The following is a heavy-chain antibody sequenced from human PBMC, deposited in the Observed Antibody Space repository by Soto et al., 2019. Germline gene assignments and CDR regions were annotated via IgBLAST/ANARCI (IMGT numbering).Heavy chain of an antibody. CDR1: GYTLTELS. Sequence: KVSCKVSGYTLTELSMHWVRQAPGKGLEWMGGFDPEDGETIYAQKFQGRVTMTEDTSTDTAYMELSSLRSEDTAVYYCATRTYYYDSTPGPAFDIWGQGTMVTVSS. CDR3: ATRTYYYDSTPGPAFDI. CDR2: FDPEDGET. V-gene: IGHV1-24*01. D-gene: IGHD3-22*01. J-gene: IGHJ3*02.